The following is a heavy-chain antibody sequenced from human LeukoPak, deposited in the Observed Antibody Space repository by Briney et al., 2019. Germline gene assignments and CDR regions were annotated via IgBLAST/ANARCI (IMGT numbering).Heavy chain of an antibody. Sequence: GGSLRLSCAASGFTFSSYWMSWVRQAPGKGLEWVANIKKDGSEKFYVDSVRGRFTISRDNAKNSLYLQMNSLRAEDTAVYYCAELGITMIGGVWGKGTTVTISS. J-gene: IGHJ6*04. CDR1: GFTFSSYW. CDR3: AELGITMIGGV. CDR2: IKKDGSEK. V-gene: IGHV3-7*01. D-gene: IGHD3-10*02.